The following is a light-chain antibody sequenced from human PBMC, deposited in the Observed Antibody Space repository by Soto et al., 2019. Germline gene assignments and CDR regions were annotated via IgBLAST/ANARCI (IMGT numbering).Light chain of an antibody. J-gene: IGLJ2*01. CDR3: AAWDDSLSVF. V-gene: IGLV1-44*01. CDR1: SSNIGSNT. CDR2: DNN. Sequence: QSVLTQPPSASGTPGQRVTISCSGSSSNIGSNTVNWYQQLPGTAPKLLIYDNNQRPSGVPDRFSGSKSGTSASLAISGLRSEDEADYYCAAWDDSLSVFFGGGTKLTVL.